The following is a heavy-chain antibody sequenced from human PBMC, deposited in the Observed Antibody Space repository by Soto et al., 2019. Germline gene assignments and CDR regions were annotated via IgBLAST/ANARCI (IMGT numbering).Heavy chain of an antibody. CDR2: IYWDDDK. V-gene: IGHV2-5*02. J-gene: IGHJ5*02. CDR3: AHLIPYCSGGSCPNWFDP. CDR1: GFSLSTSGVG. D-gene: IGHD2-15*01. Sequence: SGPTLVNPTQTLTLTCTFSGFSLSTSGVGVGWIRQPPGKALEWLALIYWDDDKRYSPSLKSRLTITKDTSKNQVVLTMTNMDPVDTATYYCAHLIPYCSGGSCPNWFDPWGQGTLVTVSS.